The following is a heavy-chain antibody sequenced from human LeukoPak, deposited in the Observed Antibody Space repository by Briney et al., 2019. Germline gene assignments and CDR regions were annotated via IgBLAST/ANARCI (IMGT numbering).Heavy chain of an antibody. CDR2: ISWNSGTM. CDR1: GFTFDDYA. CDR3: AKDMEAAVAGTMNY. J-gene: IGHJ4*02. D-gene: IGHD6-19*01. V-gene: IGHV3-9*01. Sequence: PGGSLRLSCAASGFTFDDYAMHWVRQAPGKGLVWVSGISWNSGTMGYADSVKGRFTISRDNAENSLYLQMNSLRAEDTALYYCAKDMEAAVAGTMNYWGQGTLVTVSS.